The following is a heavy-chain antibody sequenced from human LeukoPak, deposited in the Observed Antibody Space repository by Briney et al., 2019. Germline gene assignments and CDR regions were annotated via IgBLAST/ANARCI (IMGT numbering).Heavy chain of an antibody. CDR1: GGSISSGGYY. CDR3: AKDEVRYFDWSHHYYYGMDV. V-gene: IGHV4-31*03. CDR2: IYYSGST. J-gene: IGHJ6*04. Sequence: KSSETLSLTCSVSGGSISSGGYYWSWIRHHPGTCLEWIGYIYYSGSTYYNPSLKSRVTISVDTSKNQFSLKLSSVTAADTAVYYCAKDEVRYFDWSHHYYYGMDVWGKGTTVTVSS. D-gene: IGHD3-9*01.